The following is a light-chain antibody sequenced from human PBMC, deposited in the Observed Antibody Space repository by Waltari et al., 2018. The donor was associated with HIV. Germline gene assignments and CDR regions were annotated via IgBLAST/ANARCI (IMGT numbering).Light chain of an antibody. CDR3: QQYDDWPWT. J-gene: IGKJ1*01. Sequence: MTQSPATLSVSPGEGATLSCRASQSVGSRVAWYQQMAGQAPRLLIFGADTRVSGIPARFTGSGSETEFTLTISSLQSEDFAVYFCQQYDDWPWTFGQGTKVEIK. CDR2: GAD. CDR1: QSVGSR. V-gene: IGKV3-15*01.